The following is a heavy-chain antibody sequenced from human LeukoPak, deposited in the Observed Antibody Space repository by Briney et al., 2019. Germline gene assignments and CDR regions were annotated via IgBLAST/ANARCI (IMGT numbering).Heavy chain of an antibody. V-gene: IGHV3-30*18. D-gene: IGHD3-16*01. Sequence: PGGSLRLSCAASGFTFSIYGMHWVRQAPGKGLEWVAVISYDGSNKYYADSVKGRFTISRDNSKNTLYLQMNSLRAEDTAVYYCAKVGDDDYYYGMDVWGQGTTVTVSS. J-gene: IGHJ6*02. CDR2: ISYDGSNK. CDR1: GFTFSIYG. CDR3: AKVGDDDYYYGMDV.